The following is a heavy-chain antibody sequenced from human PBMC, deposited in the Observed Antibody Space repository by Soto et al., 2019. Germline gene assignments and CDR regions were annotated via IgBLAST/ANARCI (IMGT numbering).Heavy chain of an antibody. Sequence: QVQLVESGGGVVQPGRSLRLSCAASGFTFSSYAMHWVRQAPGKGLEWVAVISYDGSNKYYADSVKGRFTISRDNSKNTLYLQMNSLRPEDTAVYYCARVPTVVTTAYYFDYWGQGTLVTVSS. D-gene: IGHD4-17*01. CDR3: ARVPTVVTTAYYFDY. CDR1: GFTFSSYA. V-gene: IGHV3-30-3*01. CDR2: ISYDGSNK. J-gene: IGHJ4*02.